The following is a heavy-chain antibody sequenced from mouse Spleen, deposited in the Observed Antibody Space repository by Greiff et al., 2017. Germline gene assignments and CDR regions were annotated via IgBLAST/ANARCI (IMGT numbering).Heavy chain of an antibody. J-gene: IGHJ2*01. CDR3: ARWNDYLDY. V-gene: IGHV14-2*01. CDR2: IDPEDGET. CDR1: GYAFSSSW. D-gene: IGHD2-3*01. Sequence: EVKLQESGPELVKPGASVKISCKASGYAFSSSWMNWVKQRTEQGLEWIGRIDPEDGETKYAPKFQGKATITADTSSNTAYLQLSSLTSEDTAVYYCARWNDYLDYWGQGTTLTVSS.